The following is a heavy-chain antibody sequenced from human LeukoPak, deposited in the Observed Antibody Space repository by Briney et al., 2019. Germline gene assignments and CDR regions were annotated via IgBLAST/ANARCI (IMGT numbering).Heavy chain of an antibody. CDR3: AREAPVGVVVPAAMKKHYYYYGMDV. CDR1: GGTFSSYA. CDR2: IIPIFGTA. D-gene: IGHD2-2*01. J-gene: IGHJ6*04. V-gene: IGHV1-69*13. Sequence: ASVKVSCKASGGTFSSYAISWVRQVPGQGLEWMGGIIPIFGTANYAQKFQGRVTITADESTSTAYMELSSLRSEDTAVYYCAREAPVGVVVPAAMKKHYYYYGMDVWGKGTTVTVSS.